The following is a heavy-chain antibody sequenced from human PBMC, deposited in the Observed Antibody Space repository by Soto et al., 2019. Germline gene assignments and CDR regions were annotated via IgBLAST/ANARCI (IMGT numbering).Heavy chain of an antibody. Sequence: SVTRSLNWSFSGGSIGSDYWSRILDSPGKGLEWIGYIYYSGSTNYNPSLKSRVTISVDTSKNQFSLKLSSVTAADTAVYYCARASSSLRDHYGMDVWGQRTTVTVS. J-gene: IGHJ6*02. V-gene: IGHV4-59*01. CDR2: IYYSGST. CDR1: GGSIGSDY. CDR3: ARASSSLRDHYGMDV. D-gene: IGHD6-13*01.